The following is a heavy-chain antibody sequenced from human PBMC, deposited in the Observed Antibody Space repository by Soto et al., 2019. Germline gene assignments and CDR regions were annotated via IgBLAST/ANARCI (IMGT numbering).Heavy chain of an antibody. Sequence: QVQLQESGPGLVKPSQTLSLTCTVSGGSMSSGGYYWSWIRQHPGKGLEWIGYIYYSGSTYYNPSLKSRVTISVDTSKNQFSLKLSSVTAADTAVYYCARESTVTTRVWFDPWGQGTLVTVSS. CDR2: IYYSGST. CDR1: GGSMSSGGYY. V-gene: IGHV4-31*03. J-gene: IGHJ5*02. CDR3: ARESTVTTRVWFDP. D-gene: IGHD4-17*01.